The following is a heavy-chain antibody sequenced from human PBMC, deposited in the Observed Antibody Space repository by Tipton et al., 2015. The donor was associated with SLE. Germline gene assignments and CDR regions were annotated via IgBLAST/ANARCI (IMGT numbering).Heavy chain of an antibody. CDR2: IYYSGST. CDR1: GGSICSHY. CDR3: ARDLEAFDI. V-gene: IGHV4-59*11. J-gene: IGHJ3*02. D-gene: IGHD1-1*01. Sequence: TLSLTCTVSGGSICSHYWSWIRQPPGKGLEWIGYIYYSGSTNYNPSLKSRVTISVDTSKNQFSLKLSSVTAADTAVYYCARDLEAFDIWGQGTMVTVSS.